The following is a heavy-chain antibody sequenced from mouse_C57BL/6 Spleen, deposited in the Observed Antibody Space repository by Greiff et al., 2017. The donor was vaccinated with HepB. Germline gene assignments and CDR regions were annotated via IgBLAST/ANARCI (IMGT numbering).Heavy chain of an antibody. V-gene: IGHV3-6*01. CDR3: AREWYHPPDY. Sequence: VQLKESGPGLVKPSQSLSLTCSVTGYSITSGYYWNWIRQFPGNKLEWMGYISYDGSNNYNPSLKNRISITRDTSKNQFFLRWNSVTTEDTATYTLAREWYHPPDYWGQGTTLTVSS. J-gene: IGHJ2*01. CDR1: GYSITSGYY. D-gene: IGHD2-1*01. CDR2: ISYDGSN.